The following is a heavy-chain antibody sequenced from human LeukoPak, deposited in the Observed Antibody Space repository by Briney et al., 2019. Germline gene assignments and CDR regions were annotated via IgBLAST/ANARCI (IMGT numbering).Heavy chain of an antibody. J-gene: IGHJ6*03. CDR1: GYTFTSYG. CDR3: ARGRYPAAGTMYYYYYYMDV. CDR2: MNPNSGNT. V-gene: IGHV1-8*02. Sequence: ASVKVSCKASGYTFTSYGISWVRQAPGQGLEWMGWMNPNSGNTGYAQKFQGRVTMTRNTSISTAYMELSSPRSEDTAVYYCARGRYPAAGTMYYYYYYMDVWGKGTTVTVSS. D-gene: IGHD6-13*01.